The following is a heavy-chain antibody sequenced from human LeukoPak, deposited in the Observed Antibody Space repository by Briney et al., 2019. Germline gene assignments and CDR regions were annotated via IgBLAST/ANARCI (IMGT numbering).Heavy chain of an antibody. D-gene: IGHD3-10*01. CDR1: GGSFSGYC. CDR2: INHSGST. V-gene: IGHV4-34*01. J-gene: IGHJ4*02. Sequence: SETLSLTCAVYGGSFSGYCWSWIRQPPGKGLEWIGEINHSGSTNYNPSLKSRVTISVDTSKNQFSLKLSSVTAADTAAYYCARFLWFGGTNVFDYWGQGTLVTASS. CDR3: ARFLWFGGTNVFDY.